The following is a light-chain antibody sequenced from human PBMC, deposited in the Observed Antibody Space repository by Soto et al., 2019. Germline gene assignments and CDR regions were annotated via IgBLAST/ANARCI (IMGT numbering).Light chain of an antibody. CDR1: QNINTY. CDR2: AAS. CDR3: QQSYATPPT. J-gene: IGKJ4*01. V-gene: IGKV1-39*01. Sequence: DIQMTQSPSSLSASVGDRVTISCRASQNINTYINWYQQRPGKAPKLLIYAASSLQSGVPSRFSGSGSGTDFTPTITSQQPEDFATYACQQSYATPPTFGGGTKFEIK.